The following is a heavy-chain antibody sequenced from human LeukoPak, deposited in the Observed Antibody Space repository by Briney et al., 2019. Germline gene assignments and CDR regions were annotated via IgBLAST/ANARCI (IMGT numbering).Heavy chain of an antibody. CDR2: MHHSGRT. V-gene: IGHV4-34*01. D-gene: IGHD3/OR15-3a*01. CDR1: DGSFTDYY. Sequence: PSETLSLTCGVYDGSFTDYYWTWIRQPPGKGLEWIGEMHHSGRTIYNPSLTSRVTMSMDTSKNQFSLKLSSVTAADTAFYYCARGNDFLWLSADSGGQGTLVTVST. J-gene: IGHJ4*02. CDR3: ARGNDFLWLSADS.